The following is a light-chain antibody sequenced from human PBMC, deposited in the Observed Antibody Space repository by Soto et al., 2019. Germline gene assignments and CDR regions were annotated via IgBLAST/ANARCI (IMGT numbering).Light chain of an antibody. Sequence: DIQMTQSPSSLSASVGDRVTIRWRASQTVRTYLNWYQQKPGKAPILLIYAASSLPSAVPPRFTGAGSETDFTLTISSLQPEDFGTYYCQQTYSTPITFGQGTRLEIK. J-gene: IGKJ5*01. CDR1: QTVRTY. CDR2: AAS. V-gene: IGKV1-39*01. CDR3: QQTYSTPIT.